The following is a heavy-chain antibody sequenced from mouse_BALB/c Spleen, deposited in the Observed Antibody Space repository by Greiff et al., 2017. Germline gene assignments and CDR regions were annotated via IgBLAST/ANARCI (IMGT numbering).Heavy chain of an antibody. D-gene: IGHD1-2*01. CDR3: ARRALLRLGYAMDY. J-gene: IGHJ4*01. CDR2: INPSTGYT. CDR1: GYTFTSYW. V-gene: IGHV1-7*01. Sequence: QVQLQQSGAELAKPGASVKMSCKASGYTFTSYWMHWVKQRPGQGLEWIGYINPSTGYTEYNQKFKDKATLTADKSSSTAYMQLSSLTSEDSAVYYCARRALLRLGYAMDYWGQGTSVTVSS.